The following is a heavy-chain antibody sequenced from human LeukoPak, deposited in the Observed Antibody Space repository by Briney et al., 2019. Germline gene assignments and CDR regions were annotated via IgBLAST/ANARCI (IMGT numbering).Heavy chain of an antibody. J-gene: IGHJ6*02. Sequence: QPGGSLRLSCAASGFTFSNNAMSWVRQAPGKGLEWVSAISASGGGTYYADSVKGRFSISRDNSKNTLYLQMSSLRAEDTAVYYCARLSGSSDTGLGMDVWGQGTTVTVSS. CDR2: ISASGGGT. CDR1: GFTFSNNA. CDR3: ARLSGSSDTGLGMDV. D-gene: IGHD1-26*01. V-gene: IGHV3-23*01.